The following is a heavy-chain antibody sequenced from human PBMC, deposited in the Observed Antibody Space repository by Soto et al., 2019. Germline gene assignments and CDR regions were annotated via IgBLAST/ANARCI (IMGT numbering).Heavy chain of an antibody. V-gene: IGHV1-18*01. D-gene: IGHD3-3*01. CDR2: ISAYSGNT. CDR1: GYTFTSYG. Sequence: GASVKVSCKASGYTFTSYGISWVRQAPGQGLEWMGWISAYSGNTNYAQKLQGRVTMTTDTSTSTAYMELRSLRSDDTAVYYCERDLRFLEWELYGMDVWGQGTTVTVSS. CDR3: ERDLRFLEWELYGMDV. J-gene: IGHJ6*02.